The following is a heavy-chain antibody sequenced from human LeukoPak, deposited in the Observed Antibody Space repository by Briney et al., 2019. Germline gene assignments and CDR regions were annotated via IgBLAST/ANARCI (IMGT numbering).Heavy chain of an antibody. Sequence: PSETLSLTCAVYGGSFSGYYWSWIRQPPGKGLEWIGEINHSGSTNYNPPLKSRVTISVDTSKNQFSLKLSSVTAADTAVYYRARVDHYDFWSGYLDYWGQGTLVTVSS. D-gene: IGHD3-3*01. J-gene: IGHJ4*02. CDR3: ARVDHYDFWSGYLDY. CDR2: INHSGST. CDR1: GGSFSGYY. V-gene: IGHV4-34*01.